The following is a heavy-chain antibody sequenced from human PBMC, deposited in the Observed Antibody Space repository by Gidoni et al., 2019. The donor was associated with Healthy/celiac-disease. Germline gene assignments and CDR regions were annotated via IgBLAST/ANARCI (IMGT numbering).Heavy chain of an antibody. V-gene: IGHV4-31*03. CDR2: IYYSGST. Sequence: QVQLQESGPGLVQPSQTLSLTCTVSGGSISSGGYYCSWIRQHPGKGLECIGYIYYSGSTYYNPSIKSRVTISVDTSKNQFSLKLSSVTAADTAVYYCARDGWRIPAAQGGMDVWGQGTTVTVSS. CDR3: ARDGWRIPAAQGGMDV. CDR1: GGSISSGGYY. J-gene: IGHJ6*02. D-gene: IGHD2-2*01.